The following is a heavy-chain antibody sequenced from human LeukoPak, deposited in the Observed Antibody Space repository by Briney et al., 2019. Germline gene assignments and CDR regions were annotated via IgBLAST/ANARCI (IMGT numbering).Heavy chain of an antibody. Sequence: ASVKVSCKASGFTFTSSAMQWVRQARGQRLEWIGWLVVGRGNTNYAQKFQERVTITRDMSTSTAYMELSSLRSEDTAVYYCAAAGYSSSWYSRYYFDYWGQGTLVTVSS. CDR3: AAAGYSSSWYSRYYFDY. CDR2: LVVGRGNT. CDR1: GFTFTSSA. J-gene: IGHJ4*02. V-gene: IGHV1-58*02. D-gene: IGHD6-13*01.